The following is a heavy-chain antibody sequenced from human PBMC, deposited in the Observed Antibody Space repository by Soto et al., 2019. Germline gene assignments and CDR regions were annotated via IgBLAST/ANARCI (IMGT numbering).Heavy chain of an antibody. CDR1: GFTFRWFG. CDR2: ISNDGSNE. V-gene: IGHV3-30*03. J-gene: IGHJ5*02. Sequence: PGGSLRLSCAGSGFTFRWFGMNWVRQAPGKGLEWVARISNDGSNEYYVDSVKGRFTISRDNAKNSLFLQMNSLRGEDTAVYYCARSGLALPYAASHWFDPWGHGTLVTVSS. CDR3: ARSGLALPYAASHWFDP. D-gene: IGHD3-22*01.